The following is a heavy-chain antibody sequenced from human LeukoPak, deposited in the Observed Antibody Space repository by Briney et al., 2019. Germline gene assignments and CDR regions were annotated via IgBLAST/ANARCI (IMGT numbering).Heavy chain of an antibody. V-gene: IGHV1-2*02. CDR3: ARAGLAAAGAYNWFDP. CDR1: GYTFTSYY. J-gene: IGHJ5*02. Sequence: ASVKVSCKASGYTFTSYYMHWVRQAPGQGGEWMGWINPNSGGTNYAQKFQGRVTMTRDTSISTAYMELSRLRSDDTAVYYCARAGLAAAGAYNWFDPWGQGTLVTVSS. CDR2: INPNSGGT. D-gene: IGHD6-13*01.